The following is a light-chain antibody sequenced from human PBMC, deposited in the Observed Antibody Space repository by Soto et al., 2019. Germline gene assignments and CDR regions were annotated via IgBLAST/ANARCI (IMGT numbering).Light chain of an antibody. Sequence: QSVLTQPPSASGSPGQSVTISCTGTSSDVGGSDYVSWYQQHPDKAPKLIIFEFRKRPSGVPERFSGSKSGNTASLTVSGLQADDEADYYCSSYARTNILLFGGGTKVTVL. CDR2: EFR. V-gene: IGLV2-8*01. CDR1: SSDVGGSDY. CDR3: SSYARTNILL. J-gene: IGLJ2*01.